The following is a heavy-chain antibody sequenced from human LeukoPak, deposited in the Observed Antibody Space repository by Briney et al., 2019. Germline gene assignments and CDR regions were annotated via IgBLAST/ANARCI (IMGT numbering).Heavy chain of an antibody. V-gene: IGHV4-4*07. Sequence: SETLSLTCSVSGGSISTYYWSWIRQPAGKGLEWIGRINTSGTTKYNPSLKSRVTMSVDTSKNQFSLELSSVTAADTAVYYCARDSGSSWYSLFDYWGQGTLVTVSS. CDR1: GGSISTYY. D-gene: IGHD6-13*01. J-gene: IGHJ4*02. CDR3: ARDSGSSWYSLFDY. CDR2: INTSGTT.